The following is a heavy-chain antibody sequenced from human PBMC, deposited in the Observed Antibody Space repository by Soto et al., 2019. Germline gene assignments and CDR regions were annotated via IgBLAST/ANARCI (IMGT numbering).Heavy chain of an antibody. J-gene: IGHJ4*02. V-gene: IGHV4-59*01. D-gene: IGHD4-4*01. CDR1: GGSMSSNY. Sequence: SETLSLTCTVSGGSMSSNYWSWIRQSPAKGLEWIGFVYYGGTNYNPSFESRVTMSVDTPKKQFSLELSDVTAADTAVYYCVSYRGAFYFDHWGQGTLVTVSS. CDR2: VYYGGT. CDR3: VSYRGAFYFDH.